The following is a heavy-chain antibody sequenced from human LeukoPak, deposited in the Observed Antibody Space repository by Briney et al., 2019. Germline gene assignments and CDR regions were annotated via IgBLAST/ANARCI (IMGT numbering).Heavy chain of an antibody. CDR3: ARGRLTKKIAAAGTGGYFDY. D-gene: IGHD6-13*01. CDR2: ISAYNGNT. Sequence: ASVKVSCKASGYTFTSYGISWVRQAPGQGLEGMGWISAYNGNTNYAQKLQGRVTMTTDTSTSTAYMELRSLRSDDTAVYYCARGRLTKKIAAAGTGGYFDYWGQGTLVTVSS. J-gene: IGHJ4*02. V-gene: IGHV1-18*01. CDR1: GYTFTSYG.